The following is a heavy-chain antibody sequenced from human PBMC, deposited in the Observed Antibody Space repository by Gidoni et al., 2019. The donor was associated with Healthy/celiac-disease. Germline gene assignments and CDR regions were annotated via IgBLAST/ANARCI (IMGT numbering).Heavy chain of an antibody. CDR3: TRSLILPRYFDWLLTQEDYYYYYYMDV. V-gene: IGHV3-49*03. CDR1: GFTFGDYA. Sequence: EVQLVESGGGLVQPGRSLRLSCTASGFTFGDYAMSWFRQAPGKGREWVGFIRSKAYGGTTEYAASVKGRFTISRDDSKSIAYLQMNSLKTEDTAVYYCTRSLILPRYFDWLLTQEDYYYYYYMDVWGKGTTVTVSS. D-gene: IGHD3-9*01. J-gene: IGHJ6*03. CDR2: IRSKAYGGTT.